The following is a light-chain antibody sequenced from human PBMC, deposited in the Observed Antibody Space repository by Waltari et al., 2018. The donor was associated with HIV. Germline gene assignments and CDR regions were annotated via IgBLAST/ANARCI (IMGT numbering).Light chain of an antibody. J-gene: IGLJ1*01. Sequence: QSVLTQPPSASGTPGQRVTISCSGSSSNIGSNTVNWYQQLPGTAPKPLIYNNNLRPSGFPDRCSGSKSGTSASLAISGLQSEDEADYYCAAWDDSLLYVFGTGTKVTVL. V-gene: IGLV1-44*01. CDR1: SSNIGSNT. CDR2: NNN. CDR3: AAWDDSLLYV.